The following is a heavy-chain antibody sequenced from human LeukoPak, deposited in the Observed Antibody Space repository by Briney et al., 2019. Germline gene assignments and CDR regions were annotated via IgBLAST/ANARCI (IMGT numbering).Heavy chain of an antibody. J-gene: IGHJ5*02. CDR2: IYTSGST. CDR1: GYSISSGYY. D-gene: IGHD3-16*02. V-gene: IGHV4-38-2*02. Sequence: PSETLSLTCTVSGYSISSGYYWGWIRQPPGKGLQWIGRIYTSGSTNYNPSLKSRVTMSVDTSKNQFSLKLSSVTAADTAVYYCARGNVKRDYVWGSYRYSNKNWFDPWGQGTLVTVSS. CDR3: ARGNVKRDYVWGSYRYSNKNWFDP.